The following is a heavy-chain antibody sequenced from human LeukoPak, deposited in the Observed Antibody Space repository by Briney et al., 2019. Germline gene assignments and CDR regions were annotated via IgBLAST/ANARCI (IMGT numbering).Heavy chain of an antibody. V-gene: IGHV3-48*01. Sequence: GGSLRLSCAASGFTFSNSGMNWVRQAPGKGLEWLSYISSVTNTIYYADSVKGRFTISRDNAKNSLYLQMNSLRAEDTAVYYCARGLSSGWGQGTLVTVSS. J-gene: IGHJ4*02. CDR2: ISSVTNTI. CDR3: ARGLSSG. CDR1: GFTFSNSG. D-gene: IGHD6-19*01.